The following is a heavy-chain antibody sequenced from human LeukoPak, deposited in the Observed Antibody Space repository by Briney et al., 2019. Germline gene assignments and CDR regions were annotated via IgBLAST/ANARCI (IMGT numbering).Heavy chain of an antibody. D-gene: IGHD5-18*01. CDR3: ARVWTTGDTAMVSSYFDY. CDR1: GGSFSGYY. CDR2: INHSGST. Sequence: SETLSLTCAVYGGSFSGYYWSWIRQPPGKGLEWIGEINHSGSTNYNPSLKSRVTISVDTSKNQFSLKLGSVTAADTAVYYCARVWTTGDTAMVSSYFDYWGQGTLVTVSS. J-gene: IGHJ4*02. V-gene: IGHV4-34*01.